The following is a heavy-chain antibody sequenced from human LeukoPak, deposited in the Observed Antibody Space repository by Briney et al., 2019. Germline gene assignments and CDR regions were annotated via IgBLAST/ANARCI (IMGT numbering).Heavy chain of an antibody. V-gene: IGHV3-74*01. D-gene: IGHD1-1*01. CDR2: IKSDGSST. CDR3: VRDQWNDVNWFDY. CDR1: GFTFSSYW. J-gene: IGHJ5*01. Sequence: PGGSLRLSCAASGFTFSSYWMHWVRHTPGKGLVWVSRIKSDGSSTSYADSVKGRFTISRDNAKNTLYLQMNSLRAEDTAVYYCVRDQWNDVNWFDYWGQGTLVTVSS.